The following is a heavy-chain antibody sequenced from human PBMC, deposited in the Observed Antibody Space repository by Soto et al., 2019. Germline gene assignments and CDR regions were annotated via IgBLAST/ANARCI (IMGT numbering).Heavy chain of an antibody. D-gene: IGHD3-22*01. J-gene: IGHJ4*02. CDR2: ISGSGGST. CDR1: GFTFSSYA. V-gene: IGHV3-23*01. Sequence: GGSLRLSCAASGFTFSSYAMSWVRQAPGKGLEWVSAISGSGGSTYYADSVKDRFTISRDNSKNTLYLQMNSLRAEDTAVYYCAKDPAVVVIKPGYFDYWGQGTLVTVSS. CDR3: AKDPAVVVIKPGYFDY.